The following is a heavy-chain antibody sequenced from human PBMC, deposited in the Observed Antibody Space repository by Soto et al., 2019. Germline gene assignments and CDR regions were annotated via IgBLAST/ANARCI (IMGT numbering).Heavy chain of an antibody. CDR2: IGTAGDT. J-gene: IGHJ3*02. CDR3: ARARQQSDAFDI. Sequence: GESLKISCAASGFTFSSYDMHWVRQATGKGLEWVSAIGTAGDTYYPGSVKGRFTISRENAKNSLYLQMNSLRAGDTAVYYCARARQQSDAFDILGQGTIVTVSS. D-gene: IGHD6-13*01. CDR1: GFTFSSYD. V-gene: IGHV3-13*01.